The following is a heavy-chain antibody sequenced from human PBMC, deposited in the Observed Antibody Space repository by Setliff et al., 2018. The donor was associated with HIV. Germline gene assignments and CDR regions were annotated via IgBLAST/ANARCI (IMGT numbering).Heavy chain of an antibody. CDR1: GYTFTTYA. D-gene: IGHD3-22*01. CDR3: ARTLTYYFDGSFSSGPADY. Sequence: ASVMVSCKASGYTFTTYAMIWVRQAPGQSLEWMGWINTGNGNTRLSQRFQGRVTISRDTSASTAYVELYSLTSEDTAVYYCARTLTYYFDGSFSSGPADYWGLGTLVTVS. J-gene: IGHJ4*02. CDR2: INTGNGNT. V-gene: IGHV1-3*04.